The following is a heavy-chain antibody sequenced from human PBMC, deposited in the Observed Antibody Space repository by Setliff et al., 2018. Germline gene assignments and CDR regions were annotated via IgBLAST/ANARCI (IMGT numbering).Heavy chain of an antibody. D-gene: IGHD1-7*01. CDR3: ARFRDWNYDPYFDY. J-gene: IGHJ4*02. V-gene: IGHV1-69*06. Sequence: SVKVSCKASGGTFSSYDISWVRQAPGQGLEWMGRIIPIFGTANYAQKFQGRVTITADKSTSTAYMELSRLRSEDTAVYYCARFRDWNYDPYFDYWGQGTLVTVSS. CDR1: GGTFSSYD. CDR2: IIPIFGTA.